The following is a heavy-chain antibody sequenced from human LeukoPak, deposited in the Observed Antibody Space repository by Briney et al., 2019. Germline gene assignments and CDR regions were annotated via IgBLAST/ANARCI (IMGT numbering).Heavy chain of an antibody. V-gene: IGHV3-9*01. CDR3: AKALEGGEPGGSYYYYYGMDV. J-gene: IGHJ6*02. CDR2: ISWNSGSI. Sequence: PGGSLRLSCAASGFTFDDYAMHWVRQAPGKGLEWVSGISWNSGSIGYADSVKGRFTISRDNAKNSLYLQMNSLRAEDTALYYCAKALEGGEPGGSYYYYYGMDVWGQGTTVTVSS. CDR1: GFTFDDYA. D-gene: IGHD3-16*01.